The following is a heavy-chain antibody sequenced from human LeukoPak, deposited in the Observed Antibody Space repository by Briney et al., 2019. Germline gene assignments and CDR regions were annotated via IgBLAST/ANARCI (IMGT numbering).Heavy chain of an antibody. CDR2: ISGSGGST. Sequence: GGSLRLSCAASGGTFSSYAMSWVRQAPGKGLEWVSAISGSGGSTYYADSVKGGFTTSRDTTKNTLYMQMYSLRAENTAVYYCAEEGVPYVWGIYRYTHWGQGTLVTVSS. D-gene: IGHD3-16*02. J-gene: IGHJ4*02. V-gene: IGHV3-23*01. CDR1: GGTFSSYA. CDR3: AEEGVPYVWGIYRYTH.